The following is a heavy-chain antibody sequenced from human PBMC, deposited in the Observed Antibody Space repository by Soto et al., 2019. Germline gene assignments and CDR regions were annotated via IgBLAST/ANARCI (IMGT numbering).Heavy chain of an antibody. J-gene: IGHJ4*02. Sequence: ASVKVSCKVSGYTLTELSTHWVRQAPGKGLEWMGGFDPEDGETIYAQKFQGRVTMTEDTSTDTAYMELSSLRSEDTAVYYCATGLFGVVIRELVFDYWGQGTLVTVSS. CDR1: GYTLTELS. CDR3: ATGLFGVVIRELVFDY. D-gene: IGHD3-3*01. V-gene: IGHV1-24*01. CDR2: FDPEDGET.